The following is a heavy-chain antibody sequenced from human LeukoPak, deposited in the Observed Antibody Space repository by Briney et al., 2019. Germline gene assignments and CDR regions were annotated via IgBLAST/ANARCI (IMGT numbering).Heavy chain of an antibody. D-gene: IGHD6-13*01. Sequence: PGGCLRLSCAASGFTFRSHAMNWVRQAPGKGLEWVSYISSSGSTTYYSDSVKGRFAISRDNAKNSLYLHMNSLRAEDTAVYSCARGALRVGAAGSGYFHHWGQGTRDRVSS. CDR2: ISSSGSTT. J-gene: IGHJ1*01. CDR3: ARGALRVGAAGSGYFHH. CDR1: GFTFRSHA. V-gene: IGHV3-48*03.